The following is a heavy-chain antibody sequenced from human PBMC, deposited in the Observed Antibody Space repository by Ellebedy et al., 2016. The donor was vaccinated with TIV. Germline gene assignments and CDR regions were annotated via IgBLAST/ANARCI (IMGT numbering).Heavy chain of an antibody. J-gene: IGHJ4*02. V-gene: IGHV1-8*01. CDR2: MNPNSGNT. Sequence: ASVKVSXXASGYTFTSYDINWVRQATGQGLEWMGWMNPNSGNTGYAQKFQGRVTMTTDTSTSTAYMELRSLRSDDTAVYYCARAYSTLDYWGQGTLVTVSS. CDR1: GYTFTSYD. CDR3: ARAYSTLDY. D-gene: IGHD4-11*01.